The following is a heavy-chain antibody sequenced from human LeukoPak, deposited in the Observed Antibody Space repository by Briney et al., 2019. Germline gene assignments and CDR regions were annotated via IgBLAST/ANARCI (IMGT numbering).Heavy chain of an antibody. CDR1: GFTFDDYG. D-gene: IGHD3-10*01. CDR3: ATRSGSYDYDAFDI. V-gene: IGHV3-20*04. J-gene: IGHJ3*02. Sequence: GGSLRLSCAASGFTFDDYGMSWVHQAPRKGLEWVSGINWNGGSTGYADSVKGRFTISRDNAKNSLYLQMNSLRAEDTALYYCATRSGSYDYDAFDIWGQGTMVTVSS. CDR2: INWNGGST.